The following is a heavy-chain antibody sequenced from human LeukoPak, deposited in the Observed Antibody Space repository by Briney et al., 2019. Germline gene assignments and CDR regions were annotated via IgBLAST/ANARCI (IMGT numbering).Heavy chain of an antibody. V-gene: IGHV3-21*01. CDR2: ISSSSSYI. D-gene: IGHD3-22*01. CDR3: ARDEVVGDYYYYMDV. Sequence: GGSLRLSCAASGFTFSSYSMNWVRQAPGKGLEWVSSISSSSSYIYYADSVKGRFTISRDNAKNSLYLQMNSLRAEDTAVYYCARDEVVGDYYYYMDVWGKGTTVTISS. J-gene: IGHJ6*03. CDR1: GFTFSSYS.